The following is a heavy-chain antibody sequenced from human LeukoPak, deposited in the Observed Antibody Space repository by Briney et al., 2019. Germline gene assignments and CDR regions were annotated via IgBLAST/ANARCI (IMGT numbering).Heavy chain of an antibody. J-gene: IGHJ5*02. D-gene: IGHD2-2*01. CDR2: INHSGST. Sequence: ASETLSLTCAVYGGSFSGYYWSWIRQPPGKGLEWIGEINHSGSTNYNPSLKSRVTISVDTSKNQFSLKLSSVTAADTAVYYCARGDCSSTSCYWTYNWFDPWGQGTLVTVSS. V-gene: IGHV4-34*01. CDR1: GGSFSGYY. CDR3: ARGDCSSTSCYWTYNWFDP.